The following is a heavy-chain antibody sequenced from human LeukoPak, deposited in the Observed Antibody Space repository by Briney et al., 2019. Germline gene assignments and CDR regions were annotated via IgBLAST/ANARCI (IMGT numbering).Heavy chain of an antibody. J-gene: IGHJ6*02. V-gene: IGHV1-2*02. CDR2: INPNSGGT. CDR1: GYTFTDYY. D-gene: IGHD3-10*01. CDR3: ARDRGSGSPPYYYYYYGMDV. Sequence: ASVRVSCKASGYTFTDYYLHWVRQAPGQGLGRMGWINPNSGGTNYAQKFQRSVTMTRHTSISTAYMELSRLTSDDTAVYYCARDRGSGSPPYYYYYYGMDVWGQGTTVTVSS.